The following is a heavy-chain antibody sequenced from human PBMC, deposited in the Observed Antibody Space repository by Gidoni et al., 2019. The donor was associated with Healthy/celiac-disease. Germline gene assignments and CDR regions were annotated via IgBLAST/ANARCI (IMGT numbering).Heavy chain of an antibody. J-gene: IGHJ5*02. CDR1: VFSHSTSGVG. V-gene: IGHV2-5*02. D-gene: IGHD3-9*01. CDR2: IYWDDDK. Sequence: FTLNIPGSTLLRPTQTFTLTFAFSVFSHSTSGVGVGCIRKPPATALEWLALIYWDDDKRYSPSLKSRLTITKDTSKNQGVRTMTNMDPVETATYYCAHSREIFYWFDAWGQGTLVTVSS. CDR3: AHSREIFYWFDA.